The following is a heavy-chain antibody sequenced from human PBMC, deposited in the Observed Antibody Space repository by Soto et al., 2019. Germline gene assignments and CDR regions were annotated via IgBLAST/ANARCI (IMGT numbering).Heavy chain of an antibody. V-gene: IGHV3-30-3*01. Sequence: QVKLVESGGGVVQPGRSLRLSCAASGFNVSAYTMHWVRQAPGKGLECVAVISSDGNHKYYTDSVKGRFTISRDTSTNTSYLQTTSLRAENAAVYYCARVAHPLCGSWGQGTQVTGSS. CDR3: ARVAHPLCGS. D-gene: IGHD5-12*01. CDR1: GFNVSAYT. J-gene: IGHJ5*02. CDR2: ISSDGNHK.